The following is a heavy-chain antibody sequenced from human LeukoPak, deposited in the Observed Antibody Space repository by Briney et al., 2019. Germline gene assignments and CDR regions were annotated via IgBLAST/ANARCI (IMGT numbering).Heavy chain of an antibody. CDR2: FYYSGST. CDR1: GGSISSYY. D-gene: IGHD4-17*01. Sequence: SETLSLTCTVSGGSISSYYWSWIRQPPGKGLEWIGYFYYSGSTNYNPSLKSRVTISVDTSKNRFSLKLSSVTAADTAVYYCARATLTTTVWFDPWGQGTLVTVSS. V-gene: IGHV4-59*01. CDR3: ARATLTTTVWFDP. J-gene: IGHJ5*02.